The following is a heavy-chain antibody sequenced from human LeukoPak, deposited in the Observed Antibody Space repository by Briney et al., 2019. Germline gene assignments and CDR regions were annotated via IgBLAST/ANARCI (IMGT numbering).Heavy chain of an antibody. Sequence: GRSLRLSCAASGFTFDDYAMYWVRQAPGKGLEWVSGISWNSGSIGYADSVKGRFTISRDNPKNTLYLQMNSLRSEDTAVYFCAKRGVVIRAVLVVGFHKEAYYFDSWGQGALVTVSS. CDR3: AKRGVVIRAVLVVGFHKEAYYFDS. D-gene: IGHD2-15*01. V-gene: IGHV3-9*01. J-gene: IGHJ4*02. CDR2: ISWNSGSI. CDR1: GFTFDDYA.